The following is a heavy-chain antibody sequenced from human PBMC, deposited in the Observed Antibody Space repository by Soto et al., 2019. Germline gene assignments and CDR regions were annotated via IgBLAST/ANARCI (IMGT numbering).Heavy chain of an antibody. J-gene: IGHJ4*02. D-gene: IGHD2-2*02. V-gene: IGHV1-69*13. CDR3: ARVVGGYCSSTSCYIQDFGFDY. CDR2: IIPIFGTA. CDR1: GGTFSSYA. Sequence: SVKVSCKASGGTFSSYAISWVRQAPGQGLEWMGGIIPIFGTANYAQKFQGRVTITADESTSTAYMELSSLRSEDTAVYYCARVVGGYCSSTSCYIQDFGFDYWGQGTLVTVSS.